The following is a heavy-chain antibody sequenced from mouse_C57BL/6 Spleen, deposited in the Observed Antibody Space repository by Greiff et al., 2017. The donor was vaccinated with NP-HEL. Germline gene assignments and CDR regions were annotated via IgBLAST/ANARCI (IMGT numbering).Heavy chain of an antibody. J-gene: IGHJ4*01. D-gene: IGHD1-1*01. Sequence: QVQLKESGAELVKPGASVKMSCKASGYTFTTYPIEWMKQNHGKSLEWIGNFHPYNDDTKYNEKFKGKATLTVAKSSSTVYLELSRLTSDDSAVYYCEKRGHYYGTPNAMDYWGQGTSVTVSS. V-gene: IGHV1-47*01. CDR1: GYTFTTYP. CDR3: EKRGHYYGTPNAMDY. CDR2: FHPYNDDT.